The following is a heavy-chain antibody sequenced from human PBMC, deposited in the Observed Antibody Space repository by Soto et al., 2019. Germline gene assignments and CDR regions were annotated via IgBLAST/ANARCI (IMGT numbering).Heavy chain of an antibody. D-gene: IGHD4-4*01. CDR1: GFTFSLYG. V-gene: IGHV3-30*18. J-gene: IGHJ4*02. CDR2: ISYEGRNK. Sequence: QVQLVESGGDVIHSGKSLRLSCAVSGFTFSLYGMHWIRQAPGKGLEWVAFISYEGRNKYYADSVKGRFTISRDNSKNTVSLQMDSLRPEDTAVYYCAKGRDSTLLRWQYFDNWGQGTQVTMSS. CDR3: AKGRDSTLLRWQYFDN.